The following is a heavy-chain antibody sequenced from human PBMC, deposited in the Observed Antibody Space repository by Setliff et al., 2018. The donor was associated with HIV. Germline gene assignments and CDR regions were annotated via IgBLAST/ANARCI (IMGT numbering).Heavy chain of an antibody. CDR1: GYTFVDYY. D-gene: IGHD6-13*01. V-gene: IGHV1-2*06. J-gene: IGHJ5*02. CDR3: ARGTSSSWSGYNWFDP. CDR2: INPKTGVA. Sequence: GASVKVSCKASGYTFVDYYIHWVRQVPGKGLEWMGRINPKTGVATHARIFQDRIILTRDASINTAYMELSSLTSDDTAVYYCARGTSSSWSGYNWFDPWGQGTLVTVSS.